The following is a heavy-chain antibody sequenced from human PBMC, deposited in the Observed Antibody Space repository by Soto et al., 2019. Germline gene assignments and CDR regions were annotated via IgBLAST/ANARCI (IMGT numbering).Heavy chain of an antibody. CDR1: GGSISGYY. CDR2: IYSDGTT. CDR3: SRVGCSNSTCYTRAMHV. D-gene: IGHD2-2*01. J-gene: IGHJ6*02. V-gene: IGHV4-4*07. Sequence: SETLSLTCTVSGGSISGYYWSWVRQPAGKGLEWVGRIYSDGTTNYSPSLKSRVTMSLDTSKDQFSLHLNSVTAADTAVYYCSRVGCSNSTCYTRAMHVSGQGTTVTVSS.